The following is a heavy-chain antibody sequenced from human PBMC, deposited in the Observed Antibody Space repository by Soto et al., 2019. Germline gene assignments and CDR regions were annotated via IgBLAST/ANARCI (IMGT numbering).Heavy chain of an antibody. CDR3: TRDINPTPPHLEIRDCYYYGMDV. V-gene: IGHV3-73*01. CDR2: IRSKANSYAT. Sequence: HPGGSLRLSCAASGFTFSGSAMHWVRQASGKWLEWVGRIRSKANSYATAYAASVKGRFTISRDDSKNTAYLQMNSLKTEDTAVYYCTRDINPTPPHLEIRDCYYYGMDVLGQGTMVTGSS. CDR1: GFTFSGSA. J-gene: IGHJ6*02.